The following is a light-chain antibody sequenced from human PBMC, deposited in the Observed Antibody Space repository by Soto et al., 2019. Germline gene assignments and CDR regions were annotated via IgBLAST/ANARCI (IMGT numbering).Light chain of an antibody. J-gene: IGKJ5*01. CDR1: QSVSSN. CDR3: QQYKNWPPIT. V-gene: IGKV3-15*01. Sequence: EILMTQSPATLSVSPGERATLSCRASQSVSSNLAWYQQKPGQAPRLLIYDTSTTAAGVPARFSGSGSGTEFTLTISSPQSEDFAVYYCQQYKNWPPITFGQGTRLE. CDR2: DTS.